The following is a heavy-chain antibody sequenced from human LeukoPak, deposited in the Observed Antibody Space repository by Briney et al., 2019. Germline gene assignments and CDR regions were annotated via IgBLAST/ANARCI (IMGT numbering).Heavy chain of an antibody. CDR3: ARRAGGYSHPYDY. CDR2: IRYDGSNK. V-gene: IGHV3-30*02. CDR1: GFTFSSYG. D-gene: IGHD4-23*01. Sequence: GGSLRLSWVASGFTFSSYGMNWVRQAPGKGLEWVAFIRYDGSNKYYADSVKGRFTISRDNSKNTLYLQMNSLRAEDTAVYYCARRAGGYSHPYDYWGQGILVTVSS. J-gene: IGHJ4*02.